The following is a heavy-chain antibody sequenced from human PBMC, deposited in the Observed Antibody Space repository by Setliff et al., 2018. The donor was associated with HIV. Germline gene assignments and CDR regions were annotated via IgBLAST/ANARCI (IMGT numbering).Heavy chain of an antibody. D-gene: IGHD2-21*01. J-gene: IGHJ5*02. CDR1: GVSINRTDHY. CDR3: ARVPVAGANWFDP. V-gene: IGHV4-39*01. CDR2: VSQSGST. Sequence: SETLSLTCSVSGVSINRTDHYWGWIRQSPGKRLEWIGSVSQSGSTCYNPSLKSRITISVDRSKNLFSLKLISVTAADQGVYYCARVPVAGANWFDPWGLGTLVTVSS.